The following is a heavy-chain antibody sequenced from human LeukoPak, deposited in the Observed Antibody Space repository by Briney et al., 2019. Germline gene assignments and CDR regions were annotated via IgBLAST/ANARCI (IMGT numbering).Heavy chain of an antibody. Sequence: PSETLSLTCTVSGGSISSSSYYWGWIRQPPGKGLEWIGSIYYSGSTYYNLSLKSRVTISVDTSKNQFSLKLSSVTAADTAVYYCASRRYNFDYWGQGTLVTVSS. CDR2: IYYSGST. V-gene: IGHV4-39*01. CDR1: GGSISSSSYY. D-gene: IGHD1-14*01. J-gene: IGHJ4*02. CDR3: ASRRYNFDY.